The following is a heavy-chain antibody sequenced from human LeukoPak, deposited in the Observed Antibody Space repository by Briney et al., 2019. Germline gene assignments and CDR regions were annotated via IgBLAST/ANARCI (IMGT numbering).Heavy chain of an antibody. CDR2: IIPILGIA. D-gene: IGHD6-13*01. V-gene: IGHV1-69*04. CDR3: ARDGDQQLPRYGAEYFQH. J-gene: IGHJ1*01. Sequence: GASVKVSCKASGGTFSSYAISWVRQAPGQGLEWMGRIIPILGIANYAQKFQGRVTITADKSTSTAYMELSSLRSEDTAVYYCARDGDQQLPRYGAEYFQHWGQGTLVTVSS. CDR1: GGTFSSYA.